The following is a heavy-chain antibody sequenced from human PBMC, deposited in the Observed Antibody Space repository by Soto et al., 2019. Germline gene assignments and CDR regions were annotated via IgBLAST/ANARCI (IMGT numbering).Heavy chain of an antibody. CDR1: GGSISSYS. J-gene: IGHJ3*02. CDR3: AKDAARTMVPGVLISDDFDI. CDR2: IYYSGNT. D-gene: IGHD3-10*01. V-gene: IGHV4-59*01. Sequence: SETLSLTCTVSGGSISSYSWSWIRQPPGKGLEWIACIYYSGNTNYNPSLKSRVTISVDTSKNQFSLKLSSVTTADTAVYYCAKDAARTMVPGVLISDDFDIWGQGTMVTVSS.